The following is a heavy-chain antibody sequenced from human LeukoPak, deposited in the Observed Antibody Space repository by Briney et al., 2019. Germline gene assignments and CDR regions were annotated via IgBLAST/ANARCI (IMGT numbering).Heavy chain of an antibody. D-gene: IGHD3-9*01. Sequence: PGASVKVSCKASGYTFTSYHMHWVRQAPGQGLEWMGIINPSGGTTNYAQKFRGRVTMTRDMSTSTGYMELSRLRFDDTAVYYCARSPDILTGEKFDYWGQGTLVTVSS. CDR3: ARSPDILTGEKFDY. CDR2: INPSGGTT. CDR1: GYTFTSYH. J-gene: IGHJ4*02. V-gene: IGHV1-46*01.